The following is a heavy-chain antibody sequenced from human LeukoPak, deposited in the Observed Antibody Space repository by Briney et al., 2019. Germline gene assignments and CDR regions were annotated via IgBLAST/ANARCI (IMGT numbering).Heavy chain of an antibody. CDR2: IWYDGSNI. D-gene: IGHD3-22*01. V-gene: IGHV3-33*08. Sequence: PGGSLRLSCAASGFTFSSYAMSWVRQAPGKGLEWLAVIWYDGSNIYYADPVKGRFAISRDNSKNTLYLQINSLRAEDTAVYYCARARNDYDTSSFSALDYWGQGTLVTVSS. J-gene: IGHJ4*02. CDR1: GFTFSSYA. CDR3: ARARNDYDTSSFSALDY.